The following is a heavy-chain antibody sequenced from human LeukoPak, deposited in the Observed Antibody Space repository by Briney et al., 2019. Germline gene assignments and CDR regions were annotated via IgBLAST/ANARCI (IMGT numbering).Heavy chain of an antibody. D-gene: IGHD6-19*01. V-gene: IGHV3-11*04. J-gene: IGHJ3*02. CDR1: GFTFNDYY. Sequence: GGSLRLSCAASGFTFNDYYMSWIRQAPGKGLEWVSYISSSGSTIYYADSVKGRFTISRDNAKNSLYLQMNSLRAEDTAVYYCARVGSSGWYEAGAFDIWGQGTMVTVPS. CDR3: ARVGSSGWYEAGAFDI. CDR2: ISSSGSTI.